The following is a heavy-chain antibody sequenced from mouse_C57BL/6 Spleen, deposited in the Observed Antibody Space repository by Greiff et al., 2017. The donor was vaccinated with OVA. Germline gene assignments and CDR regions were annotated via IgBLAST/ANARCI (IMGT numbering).Heavy chain of an antibody. CDR2: IDPSDSYT. CDR1: GYTFTSYW. V-gene: IGHV1-69*01. J-gene: IGHJ4*01. Sequence: QVQLQQPGAELVMPGASVKLSCKASGYTFTSYWMHWVKQRPGQGLEWIGEIDPSDSYTNYNQKFKGKSTLTVDKSSSTAYMQLSSLTSEDSAVYYCARGETFYYGNYGYAMDYWGQGTSVTVSS. CDR3: ARGETFYYGNYGYAMDY. D-gene: IGHD2-1*01.